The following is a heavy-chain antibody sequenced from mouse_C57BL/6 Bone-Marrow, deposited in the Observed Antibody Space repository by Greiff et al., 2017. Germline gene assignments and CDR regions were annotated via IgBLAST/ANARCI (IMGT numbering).Heavy chain of an antibody. J-gene: IGHJ3*01. V-gene: IGHV1-39*01. CDR3: APHYYGSSYVFAY. CDR2: INPNYGTT. Sequence: VQLQQSGPELVKPGASVTISCKASGYSFTDYNMNWVKQSNGKSLEWIGVINPNYGTTSYNQKFKGKATLTVDQSSSTAYMQLNSLTSEESAVYYCAPHYYGSSYVFAYWGQGTLVTVSA. D-gene: IGHD1-1*01. CDR1: GYSFTDYN.